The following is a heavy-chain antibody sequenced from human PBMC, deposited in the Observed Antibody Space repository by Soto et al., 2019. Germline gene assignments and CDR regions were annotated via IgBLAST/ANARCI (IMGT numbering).Heavy chain of an antibody. D-gene: IGHD6-19*01. CDR3: ARDPWLRAPRPFDY. J-gene: IGHJ4*02. V-gene: IGHV1-18*01. CDR1: GYTFTSYS. CDR2: ISAYNGNT. Sequence: ASVKVSCKASGYTFTSYSISWVRQAPGQGLEWMGWISAYNGNTNYAQKLQGRVTMTTDTSTSTAYMELRSLRSDDTAVYYCARDPWLRAPRPFDYWGQGTLVTVSS.